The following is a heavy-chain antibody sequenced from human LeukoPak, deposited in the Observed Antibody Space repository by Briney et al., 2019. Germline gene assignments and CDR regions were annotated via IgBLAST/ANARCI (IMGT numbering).Heavy chain of an antibody. CDR3: ARVESEIAPSHPYNWFDP. V-gene: IGHV4-30-4*01. CDR1: GGSISSGDYY. D-gene: IGHD6-13*01. Sequence: PSQTLSLTCTVSGGSISSGDYYWSWIRQPPGKGLEWIGYIYYSGSTYYNPSLKSRVTISVHTSKNQFYLKLSSVTAADTAVYYCARVESEIAPSHPYNWFDPWGQGTLVTVSS. J-gene: IGHJ5*02. CDR2: IYYSGST.